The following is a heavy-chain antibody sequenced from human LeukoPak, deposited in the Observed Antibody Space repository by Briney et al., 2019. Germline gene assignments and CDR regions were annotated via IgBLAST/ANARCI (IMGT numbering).Heavy chain of an antibody. D-gene: IGHD1-1*01. CDR3: ARVLEPGHCFDY. CDR1: GFTFSSYS. Sequence: GGSLRLSCAASGFTFSSYSINWVRQAPGKGLEWVSSISSSGTYIYYADSVKGRLTISRDNAKNSLYLQMNSLRAEDSAVYYCARVLEPGHCFDYWGQGALVTVSS. CDR2: ISSSGTYI. J-gene: IGHJ4*02. V-gene: IGHV3-21*01.